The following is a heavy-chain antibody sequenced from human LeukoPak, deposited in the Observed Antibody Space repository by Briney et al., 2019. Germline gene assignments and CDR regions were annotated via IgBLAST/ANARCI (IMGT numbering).Heavy chain of an antibody. Sequence: ASVKVSCKASGYTFPSYDINWVRQATGQGLEWMGWMNPNSGNTGYAQKFQGRVTMTRNTSVSTAYMELSSLRSEDTAVYYCARGLARTSMVTRGGVRFDYWGQGTLVTVSS. V-gene: IGHV1-8*01. D-gene: IGHD5-18*01. CDR2: MNPNSGNT. CDR3: ARGLARTSMVTRGGVRFDY. J-gene: IGHJ4*02. CDR1: GYTFPSYD.